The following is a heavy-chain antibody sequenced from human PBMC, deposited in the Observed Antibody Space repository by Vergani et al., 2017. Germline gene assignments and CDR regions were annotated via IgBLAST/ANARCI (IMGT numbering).Heavy chain of an antibody. CDR3: ARDNKMVTTVDY. CDR1: GFTFDDYA. J-gene: IGHJ4*02. V-gene: IGHV3-9*01. CDR2: ISWNSVST. Sequence: EVQLVESGGGLVQPGRSLRLSCAASGFTFDDYAMHWVRQAPGKGLEWVSGISWNSVSTGYADSVKGRFTISRDNAKNSLYLQMNSLRAEDTAVYYCARDNKMVTTVDYWGQGTLVTVSS. D-gene: IGHD2-21*02.